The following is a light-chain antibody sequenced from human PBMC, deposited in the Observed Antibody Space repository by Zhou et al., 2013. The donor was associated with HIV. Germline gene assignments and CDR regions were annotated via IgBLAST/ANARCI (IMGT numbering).Light chain of an antibody. V-gene: IGKV1-39*01. CDR3: QQSYSTPPT. CDR2: AAS. CDR1: QRISRS. Sequence: DIQMTQSPSSLSASVGDRVTITCRASQRISRSLMWYQQKPGKAPKLLIYAASSLQSGVPSRFSGSGSGTDFTLTISSLQPEDFATYYCQQSYSTPPTFGQGTKLEIK. J-gene: IGKJ2*01.